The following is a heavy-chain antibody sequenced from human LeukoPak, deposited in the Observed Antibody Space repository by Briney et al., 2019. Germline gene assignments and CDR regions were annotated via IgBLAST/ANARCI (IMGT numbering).Heavy chain of an antibody. V-gene: IGHV4-34*01. CDR1: GGSFSGYY. D-gene: IGHD6-6*01. J-gene: IGHJ5*02. CDR3: AGKSAFEYSSSSSFDP. Sequence: SETLSLTCAVYGGSFSGYYWRWIRQSPGKGLEWIGEINDSGSTNYYPSLKSRVTISVDTSKNQFSLKLSSVTAADTAVYYCAGKSAFEYSSSSSFDPWGQGTLVTVSS. CDR2: INDSGST.